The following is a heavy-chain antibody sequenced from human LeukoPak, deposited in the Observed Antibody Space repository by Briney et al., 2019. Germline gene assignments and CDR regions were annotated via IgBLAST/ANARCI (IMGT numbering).Heavy chain of an antibody. J-gene: IGHJ6*03. CDR1: RFSFSSYG. Sequence: GGSLRLSCAASRFSFSSYGMHWVRQAPGKGLEWVAYLQYDRTNVQYADSVRGRFTISRDNSKNILYLQMNSLRAEDTAVYYCAKVGENSGWTPYEGNYYYYMDVWGKGTTVTISS. V-gene: IGHV3-30*02. CDR3: AKVGENSGWTPYEGNYYYYMDV. D-gene: IGHD6-19*01. CDR2: LQYDRTNV.